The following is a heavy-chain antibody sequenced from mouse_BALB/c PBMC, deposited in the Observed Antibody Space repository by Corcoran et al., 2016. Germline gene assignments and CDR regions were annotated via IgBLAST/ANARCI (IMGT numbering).Heavy chain of an antibody. CDR3: ARGFSGSSYETWFAY. Sequence: QIQLVQSGPELKKPGETVKISCKASGYTFTNYGMNWVKQAPGKGLKWMGWINTYTGEPTYADDFKGRFAFSLETSASTAYLQINNLKNEDMATYFCARGFSGSSYETWFAYWGQGTLVTVSA. D-gene: IGHD1-1*01. J-gene: IGHJ3*01. CDR2: INTYTGEP. CDR1: GYTFTNYG. V-gene: IGHV9-1*02.